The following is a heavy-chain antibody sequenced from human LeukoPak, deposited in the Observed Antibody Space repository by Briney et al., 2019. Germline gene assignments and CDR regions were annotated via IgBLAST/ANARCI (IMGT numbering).Heavy chain of an antibody. V-gene: IGHV3-48*04. CDR1: GFTFSSYW. CDR2: ISSSGSTI. D-gene: IGHD3-22*01. J-gene: IGHJ4*02. Sequence: GGSLRLSCAASGFTFSSYWMHWVRQAPGKGLEWVSYISSSGSTIYYADSVKGRFTISRDNAKNSLYLQMNSLRAEDTAVYYCARAHYYDSSGLDFWGQGTLVTVSS. CDR3: ARAHYYDSSGLDF.